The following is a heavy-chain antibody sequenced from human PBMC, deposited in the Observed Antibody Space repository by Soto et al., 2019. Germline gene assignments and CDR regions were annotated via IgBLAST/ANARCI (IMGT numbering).Heavy chain of an antibody. J-gene: IGHJ6*03. V-gene: IGHV3-33*01. CDR3: ARGGITGICYYYYYMDV. CDR1: GFTFSSYG. CDR2: IWYDGSNK. D-gene: IGHD1-20*01. Sequence: VQLVESGGGVVQPGRSLRLSCAASGFTFSSYGMHWVRQAPGKGLEWVAVIWYDGSNKYYADSVKGRFTISRDNSTIKLYLQMNSLRADETAVYYCARGGITGICYYYYYMDVWGKGTTVTVSS.